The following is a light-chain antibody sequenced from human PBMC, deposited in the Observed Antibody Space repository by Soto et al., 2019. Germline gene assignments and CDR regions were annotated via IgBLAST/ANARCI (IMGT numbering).Light chain of an antibody. CDR1: QSVSSN. V-gene: IGKV3-15*01. CDR2: GAS. Sequence: DIVMTQSPATLSVSPGERATLSCRASQSVSSNLAWYQQKPGQAPRLLIYGASTRVTGLPARFSGSGFGTDFTLTISRLEPEDFAVYFCQQYDNLPLTFGPGTKVDIK. CDR3: QQYDNLPLT. J-gene: IGKJ3*01.